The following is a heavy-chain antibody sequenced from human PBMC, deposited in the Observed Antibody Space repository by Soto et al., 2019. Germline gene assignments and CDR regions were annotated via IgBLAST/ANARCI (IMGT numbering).Heavy chain of an antibody. CDR3: ARGPREEVTATIYYYYGMDV. J-gene: IGHJ6*02. V-gene: IGHV4-34*01. D-gene: IGHD2-21*02. CDR1: GGSFSGYY. Sequence: PSETLSLTCAVYGGSFSGYYWSWIRQPPGKGLEWIGEINHSGSTNYNPSLKSRVTISVDTSKNQFSLKLSSVTAADTAVYYCARGPREEVTATIYYYYGMDVWGQGTTVTAP. CDR2: INHSGST.